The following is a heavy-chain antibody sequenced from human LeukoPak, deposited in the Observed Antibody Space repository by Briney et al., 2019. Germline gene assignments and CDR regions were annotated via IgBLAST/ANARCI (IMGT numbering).Heavy chain of an antibody. V-gene: IGHV3-74*01. CDR2: INGDERSR. J-gene: IGHJ4*02. CDR1: GFTFGDYW. D-gene: IGHD5-18*01. CDR3: AKQALIQLWIYFDY. Sequence: GGSLRLSCEVSGFTFGDYWMHWVRQPPGKGLVWVSRINGDERSRAYADSVKGRFTISRDNSKNTLYLQMNSLRAEDTAVYYCAKQALIQLWIYFDYWGQGTLVTVSS.